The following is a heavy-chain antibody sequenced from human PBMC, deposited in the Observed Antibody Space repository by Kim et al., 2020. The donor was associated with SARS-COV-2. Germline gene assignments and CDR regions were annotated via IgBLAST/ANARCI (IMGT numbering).Heavy chain of an antibody. CDR3: ARVEAPIAVAGTLFDY. V-gene: IGHV3-30-3*01. Sequence: GGSLRLSCAASGFTFSSYAMHWVRQAPGKGLEWVAVISYDGSNKYYADSVKGRFTISRDNSKNTLYLQMNSLRAEDTAVYYCARVEAPIAVAGTLFDYWGQGTLVTVSS. CDR1: GFTFSSYA. CDR2: ISYDGSNK. D-gene: IGHD6-19*01. J-gene: IGHJ4*02.